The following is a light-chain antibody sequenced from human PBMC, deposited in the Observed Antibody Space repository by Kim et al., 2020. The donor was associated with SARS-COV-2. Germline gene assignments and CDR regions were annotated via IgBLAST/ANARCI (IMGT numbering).Light chain of an antibody. CDR3: QTWGIGLRV. CDR1: SGHSSYA. CDR2: LASDGSH. V-gene: IGLV4-69*01. J-gene: IGLJ3*02. Sequence: ASVKLTCTLSSGHSSYAIAWHQQQPEKGPRFLMKLASDGSHSKGDGIPDRFSGSSSGAERYLTISSLQAEDEADYYCQTWGIGLRVFGGGTKLTVL.